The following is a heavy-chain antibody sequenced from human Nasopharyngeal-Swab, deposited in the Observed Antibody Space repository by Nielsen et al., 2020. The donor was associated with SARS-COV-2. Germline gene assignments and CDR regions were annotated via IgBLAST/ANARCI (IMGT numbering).Heavy chain of an antibody. CDR2: ISSSGSTI. CDR1: GFTFSSYE. V-gene: IGHV3-48*03. J-gene: IGHJ4*02. CDR3: VIRYFDWLLSDYFDY. Sequence: GESLKISCAASGFTFSSYEMNWVRQAPGKGPEWVSYISSSGSTIYYADSVKGRFTISRDNAKNSLYLQMNSLRAEDTAVYYCVIRYFDWLLSDYFDYWGQGTLVTVSS. D-gene: IGHD3-9*01.